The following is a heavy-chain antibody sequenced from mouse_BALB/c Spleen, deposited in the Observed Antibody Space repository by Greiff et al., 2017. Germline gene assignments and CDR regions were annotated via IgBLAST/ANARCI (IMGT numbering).Heavy chain of an antibody. Sequence: EAGGGLVQPKGSLKLSCAASGFTFNTYAMNWVRQAPGKGLEWVARIRSKSNNYATYYADSVKDRFTISRDDSQSMLYLQMNNLKTEDTAMYYCVRGFDYWGQGTTLTVSS. CDR2: IRSKSNNYAT. CDR1: GFTFNTYA. CDR3: VRGFDY. V-gene: IGHV10-1*02. J-gene: IGHJ2*01.